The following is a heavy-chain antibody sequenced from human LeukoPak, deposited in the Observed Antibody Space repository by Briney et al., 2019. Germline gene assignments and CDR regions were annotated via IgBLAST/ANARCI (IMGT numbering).Heavy chain of an antibody. CDR1: GFTFSSYW. V-gene: IGHV4-4*07. D-gene: IGHD6-19*01. Sequence: SGGSLRLSCAASGFTFSSYWMHWIRQPAGKGLEWIGRIYTSGSTNYNPSLKSRVTISVDTSKNQFSLKLSSVTAADTAVYYCARGTRWLTLIDYWGQGTLVTVSS. CDR2: IYTSGST. CDR3: ARGTRWLTLIDY. J-gene: IGHJ4*02.